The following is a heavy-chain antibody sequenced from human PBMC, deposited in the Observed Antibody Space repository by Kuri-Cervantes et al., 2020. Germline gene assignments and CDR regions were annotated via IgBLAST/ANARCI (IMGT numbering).Heavy chain of an antibody. Sequence: ASVKVCCKASGYSFTSYEINWVRQAPGQGLEWMGWMHPHTGKTRNAQKFQDRLTMTSNTSASTAYMELSSLTPEDTAVYYCARGGEGVYIVAAANDYWCQGTLVTVSS. D-gene: IGHD2-15*01. CDR2: MHPHTGKT. CDR3: ARGGEGVYIVAAANDY. J-gene: IGHJ4*02. CDR1: GYSFTSYE. V-gene: IGHV1-8*01.